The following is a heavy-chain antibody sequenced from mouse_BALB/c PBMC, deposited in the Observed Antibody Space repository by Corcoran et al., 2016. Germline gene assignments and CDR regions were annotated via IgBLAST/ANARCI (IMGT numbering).Heavy chain of an antibody. CDR3: VDSSGSAWFAY. J-gene: IGHJ3*01. V-gene: IGHV14-3*02. CDR2: IDPANGNT. D-gene: IGHD3-2*01. CDR1: GFNIKDTY. Sequence: EVQLQQSGAELVKPGASVKLSCTASGFNIKDTYMHWVKQRPEQGLEWIGRIDPANGNTKYDPKFQGKATITADTSSNTAYLQLSSLTSEDTAVYYCVDSSGSAWFAYWGQGTLVTVSA.